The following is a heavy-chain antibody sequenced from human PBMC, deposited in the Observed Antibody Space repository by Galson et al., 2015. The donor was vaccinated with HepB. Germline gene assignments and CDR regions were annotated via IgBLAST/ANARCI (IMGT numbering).Heavy chain of an antibody. Sequence: SLRLSCAASGFTFSSYSMNWVRQAPGKGLEWVSSISSSSSYIYYADSVKGRFTISRDNAKNSLYLQMNSLRAEDTAVYYCAREGQWAAAGTPPAYGMDVWGQGTTVTVSS. CDR3: AREGQWAAAGTPPAYGMDV. J-gene: IGHJ6*02. CDR1: GFTFSSYS. D-gene: IGHD6-13*01. V-gene: IGHV3-21*01. CDR2: ISSSSSYI.